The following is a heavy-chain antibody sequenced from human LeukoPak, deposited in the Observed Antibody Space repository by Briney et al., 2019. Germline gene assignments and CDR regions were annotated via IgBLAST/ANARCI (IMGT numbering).Heavy chain of an antibody. J-gene: IGHJ4*02. CDR1: GFTFSNYG. D-gene: IGHD6-13*01. CDR2: IWSDGKNK. V-gene: IGHV3-33*01. Sequence: GRSLRLSCAASGFTFSNYGMQWVRRAPGKGLEWVALIWSDGKNKYYADSVKGRFTIARDNSENTLYLQMNSLRDEDTAVYYCARIGYSSSSLDYWGQGALVIVSS. CDR3: ARIGYSSSSLDY.